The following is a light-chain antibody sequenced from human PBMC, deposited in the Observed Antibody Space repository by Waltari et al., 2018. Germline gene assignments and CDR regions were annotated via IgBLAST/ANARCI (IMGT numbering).Light chain of an antibody. V-gene: IGLV2-11*01. CDR3: SSYAGSDTYIL. CDR1: SGDVGGYYY. CDR2: SVT. J-gene: IGLJ2*01. Sequence: QSALTQPRSVSGSPGQSVTISCTGTSGDVGGYYYVSWYQQYPGKAPKLLIYSVTRRPSGVPDRFSGSGSGNTASLTISGLQPEDEADYYCSSYAGSDTYILFGGGTKLTVL.